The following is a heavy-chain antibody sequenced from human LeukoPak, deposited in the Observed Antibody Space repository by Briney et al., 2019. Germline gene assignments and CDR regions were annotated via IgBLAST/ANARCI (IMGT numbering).Heavy chain of an antibody. Sequence: GASVKVSCKASGYTFTSYPISWVRQAPGQGLEWMGWISAYNGNTNYAQKLQGRVTMTTDTSTSTAYMELRSLRSDDTAVYYCARDLSSWGSYRYFDYWGQGTLVTVSS. CDR2: ISAYNGNT. J-gene: IGHJ4*02. D-gene: IGHD3-16*02. V-gene: IGHV1-18*01. CDR1: GYTFTSYP. CDR3: ARDLSSWGSYRYFDY.